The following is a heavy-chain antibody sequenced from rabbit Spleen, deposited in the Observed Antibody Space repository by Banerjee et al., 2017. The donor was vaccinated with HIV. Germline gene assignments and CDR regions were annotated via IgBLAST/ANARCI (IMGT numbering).Heavy chain of an antibody. J-gene: IGHJ6*01. CDR3: ARDAATSFSSYGMDL. V-gene: IGHV1S40*01. CDR1: GVSFSFNNY. Sequence: VESGGDLVKPGASLTLTCTASGVSFSFNNYMCWVRQAPGKGLEWIGCVDVGNSGFTYFANWAKGRFPISKTSSTTVTLQMTSLTAADTATYFCARDAATSFSSYGMDLWGPGTLVTVS. CDR2: VDVGNSGFT. D-gene: IGHD8-1*01.